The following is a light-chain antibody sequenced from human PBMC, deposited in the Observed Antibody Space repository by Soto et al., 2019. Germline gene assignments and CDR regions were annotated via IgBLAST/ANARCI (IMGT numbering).Light chain of an antibody. J-gene: IGKJ5*01. Sequence: EIVLTQSPGTLSLSPGERATLSCRASQSVSGSYLAWYQQKPGQAPRLLLYGASSRATGVPDRFSSTGSGTDFTLTISSLEPEDAALYYCQQRSNWPPSTFGQGTRLEIK. CDR3: QQRSNWPPST. V-gene: IGKV3D-20*02. CDR1: QSVSGSY. CDR2: GAS.